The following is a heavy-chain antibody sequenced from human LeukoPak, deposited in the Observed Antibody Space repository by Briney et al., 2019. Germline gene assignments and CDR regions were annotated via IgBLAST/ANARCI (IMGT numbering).Heavy chain of an antibody. CDR2: IYTTGST. V-gene: IGHV4-61*02. D-gene: IGHD1-14*01. CDR1: GGSITNGGYY. J-gene: IGHJ3*02. CDR3: ARERPSTNDAFDI. Sequence: PSETLSLTCTVSGGSITNGGYYWSWIRQPAGKGLEWIGRIYTTGSTNYNPSLKSRVTISVDTSKNQFSLKLSSVTAADTAVYYCARERPSTNDAFDIWGQGTMVTVSS.